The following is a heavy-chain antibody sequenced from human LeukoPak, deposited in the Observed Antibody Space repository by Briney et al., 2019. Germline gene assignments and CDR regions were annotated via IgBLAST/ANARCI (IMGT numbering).Heavy chain of an antibody. V-gene: IGHV3-21*01. CDR1: GVTFSNYR. CDR3: ARDPGYCSSTSCYDNYFDY. Sequence: GGSLRLSCAASGVTFSNYRMIWVRQAPGKGLEWVSSISSSGGYIFYADSVKGRFTISRDNAKNSLSLQMNSLTAEDTAVYYCARDPGYCSSTSCYDNYFDYWGQGTLVTVSS. CDR2: ISSSGGYI. J-gene: IGHJ4*02. D-gene: IGHD2-2*01.